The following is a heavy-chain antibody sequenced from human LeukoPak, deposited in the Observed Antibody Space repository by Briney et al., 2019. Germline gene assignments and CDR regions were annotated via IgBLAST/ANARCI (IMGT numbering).Heavy chain of an antibody. CDR3: AVGGGYQLPIVTFDI. D-gene: IGHD2-2*01. CDR2: ISYDGSNK. Sequence: QPGGSLRLSCAASGFTFSSYAMHWVRQAPGKGLEWVAVISYDGSNKYYADSVKGRFTISRDNSKNTLYLQMNSLRAEDTAVYYCAVGGGYQLPIVTFDIWGQGTMVTVSS. J-gene: IGHJ3*02. V-gene: IGHV3-30-3*01. CDR1: GFTFSSYA.